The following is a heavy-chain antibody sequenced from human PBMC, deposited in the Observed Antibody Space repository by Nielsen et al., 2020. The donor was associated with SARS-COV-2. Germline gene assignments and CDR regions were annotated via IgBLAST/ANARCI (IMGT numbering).Heavy chain of an antibody. D-gene: IGHD1-26*01. CDR3: ARETLDHTSSFVDH. CDR2: ISYDGSNE. Sequence: GESLKISCAASGFTFSSHAMHWVRQAPGKGLEWMAIISYDGSNEHYADSVKGRFTVSRDNSKDTLHLEMNSLKLEDTAVYYCARETLDHTSSFVDHWGQGTLVTVSS. V-gene: IGHV3-30-3*01. J-gene: IGHJ5*02. CDR1: GFTFSSHA.